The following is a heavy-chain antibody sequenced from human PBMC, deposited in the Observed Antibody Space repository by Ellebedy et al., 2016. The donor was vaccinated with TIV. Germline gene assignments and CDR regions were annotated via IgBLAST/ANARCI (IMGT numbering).Heavy chain of an antibody. CDR3: ARDDGAGPY. D-gene: IGHD6-19*01. Sequence: PGGSLRLSCAASGFAFSSYSMNWVRQAPGKGLEWVSYISSSSSTIYYADSVKGRFTISRDNAKSSLFLQMNSLRVEDTAVYYCARDDGAGPYWGQGTLVTVSS. CDR1: GFAFSSYS. V-gene: IGHV3-48*04. J-gene: IGHJ4*02. CDR2: ISSSSSTI.